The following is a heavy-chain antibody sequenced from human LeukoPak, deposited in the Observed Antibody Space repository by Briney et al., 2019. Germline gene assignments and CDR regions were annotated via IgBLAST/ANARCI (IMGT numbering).Heavy chain of an antibody. V-gene: IGHV1-69*04. CDR3: ARVGDSSSGSAAFDY. CDR2: IIPILGIA. J-gene: IGHJ4*02. D-gene: IGHD6-6*01. Sequence: ASVKVSCKASGGTFSSYAISWVRHAPGQGLEWMGRIIPILGIANYAQKFQGRATITADKSTSTAYMELSSLRSEDTAVYYCARVGDSSSGSAAFDYWGQGTLVTVSS. CDR1: GGTFSSYA.